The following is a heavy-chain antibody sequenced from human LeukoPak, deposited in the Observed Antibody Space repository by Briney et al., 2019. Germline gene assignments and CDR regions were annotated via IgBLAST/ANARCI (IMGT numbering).Heavy chain of an antibody. CDR1: GGSISSYY. J-gene: IGHJ5*02. V-gene: IGHV4-4*09. D-gene: IGHD3-10*01. CDR3: ALVPYGSGKIDP. Sequence: PSETLSLTCTVSGGSISSYYWSWIRQPPGKGLEWIGYIYTSGSTNYNPSLKSRVTISVDTSKNQFSPKLSSVTAADTAVYYCALVPYGSGKIDPWGQGTLVTVSS. CDR2: IYTSGST.